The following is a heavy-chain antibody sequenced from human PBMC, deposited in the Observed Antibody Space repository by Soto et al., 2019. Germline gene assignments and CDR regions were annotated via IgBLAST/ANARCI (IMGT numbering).Heavy chain of an antibody. CDR2: ISYDGSNK. V-gene: IGHV3-30-3*01. J-gene: IGHJ6*02. Sequence: ESGGGVVQPGRSLRLSCAASGFTFSSYAMHWVRQAPGKGLEWVAVISYDGSNKYYADSVKGRFSISRDNSKNTLYLQMNSLRAEDTAVYYCAREMVAPSDYYYGMDVWGQGTTVTVSS. CDR3: AREMVAPSDYYYGMDV. CDR1: GFTFSSYA. D-gene: IGHD2-15*01.